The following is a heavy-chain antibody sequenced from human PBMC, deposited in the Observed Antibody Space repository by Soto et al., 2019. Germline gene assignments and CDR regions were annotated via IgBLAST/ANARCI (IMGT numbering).Heavy chain of an antibody. CDR3: ARGRYGDY. D-gene: IGHD1-1*01. V-gene: IGHV1-18*01. CDR1: GYAFTTYG. J-gene: IGHJ4*02. CDR2: ISAHNGNT. Sequence: QVHLVQSGAEVKKPGASVKVSCKGSGYAFTTYGITWVRQAPGQGLEWMGWISAHNGNTNYAQKLQGRVTVTRDTSTSTAYMELRSLRSDNTAVYYCARGRYGDYWGQGALVTVSS.